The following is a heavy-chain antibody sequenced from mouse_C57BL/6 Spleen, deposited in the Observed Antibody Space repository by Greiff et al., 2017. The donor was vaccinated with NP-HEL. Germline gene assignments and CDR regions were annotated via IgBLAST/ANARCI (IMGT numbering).Heavy chain of an antibody. CDR2: IDPETGGT. CDR1: GYTFTDYE. CDR3: TRSYGSSYGYFDV. J-gene: IGHJ1*03. V-gene: IGHV1-15*01. Sequence: VQLQQSRAELVRPGASVTLSCKASGYTFTDYEMHWVKQTPVHGLEWIGAIDPETGGTAYNQKFKGKAILTADKSSSTAYMELRSLTSEDSAVYYCTRSYGSSYGYFDVWGTGTTVTVSS. D-gene: IGHD1-1*01.